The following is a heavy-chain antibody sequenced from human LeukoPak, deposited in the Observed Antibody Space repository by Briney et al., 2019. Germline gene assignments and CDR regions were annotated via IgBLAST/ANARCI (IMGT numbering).Heavy chain of an antibody. J-gene: IGHJ4*02. CDR3: ASSYYDSSGYPTLHFDY. CDR1: GGSISSYY. D-gene: IGHD3-22*01. V-gene: IGHV4-4*07. Sequence: SQTLSLTCTVSGGSISSYYWSWIRQPAGKGLEWIGRIYASGSTNYNPSLKSRVTMSVDTSKNQFSLKLSSVTAADTAVYYCASSYYDSSGYPTLHFDYWGQGTLVTVSS. CDR2: IYASGST.